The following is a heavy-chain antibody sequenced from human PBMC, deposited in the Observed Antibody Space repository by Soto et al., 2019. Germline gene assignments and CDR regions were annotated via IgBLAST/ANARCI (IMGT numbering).Heavy chain of an antibody. CDR3: ASSTFYYDSSGYYYIRSGQFDY. D-gene: IGHD3-22*01. V-gene: IGHV1-18*01. CDR1: GYTFTSYG. CDR2: ISAYNGNT. Sequence: QVQLVQSGAEVKKPGASVKVSCKASGYTFTSYGISWVRQAPGQGLEWMGWISAYNGNTNYAQKIQGRVTMTTDTSTSTAYMELRSLRSDDTAVYYCASSTFYYDSSGYYYIRSGQFDYWGQGTLVTVSS. J-gene: IGHJ4*02.